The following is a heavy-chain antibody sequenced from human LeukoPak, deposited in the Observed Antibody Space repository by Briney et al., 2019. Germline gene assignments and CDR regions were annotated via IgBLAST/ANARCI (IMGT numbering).Heavy chain of an antibody. Sequence: SETLSLTCAFSGGSFSAYCWSWIRQSPGKGLEWIGEISHSGSTNYNPSLKSRVTISVDTSKNQFSLKLSSVTAADTAVYYCARDRQGVAFDIWGQGTMVTVSS. CDR3: ARDRQGVAFDI. V-gene: IGHV4-34*01. CDR2: ISHSGST. CDR1: GGSFSAYC. J-gene: IGHJ3*02.